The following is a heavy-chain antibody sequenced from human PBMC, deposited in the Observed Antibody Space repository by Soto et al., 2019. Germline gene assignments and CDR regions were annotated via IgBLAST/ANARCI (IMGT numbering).Heavy chain of an antibody. CDR3: ARDHDYSNYDDFNWFDP. Sequence: SETLSLTCTVSGGSISNSSYYWGWIRQPPGKGLEWIGSIYYSGSTYYNPSLKSRVTISVDTSKNQFSLKLSSVTAADTAVYYCARDHDYSNYDDFNWFDPWGQGTLVTVSS. CDR2: IYYSGST. V-gene: IGHV4-39*01. CDR1: GGSISNSSYY. D-gene: IGHD4-4*01. J-gene: IGHJ5*02.